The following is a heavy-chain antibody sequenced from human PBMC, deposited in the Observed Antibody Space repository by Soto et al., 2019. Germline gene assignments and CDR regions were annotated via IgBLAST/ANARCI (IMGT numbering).Heavy chain of an antibody. V-gene: IGHV3-74*01. Sequence: GGSLRLSCAASGFTFSSYWMHWVRQAPGKGLAWVSRINSDGSSTSYADSVKGRFTISRDNAKNTLYLQMNSLRAEDTAVYYCARARVLSGWGPNDAFDIWGQGTMVTV. CDR3: ARARVLSGWGPNDAFDI. CDR2: INSDGSST. CDR1: GFTFSSYW. D-gene: IGHD6-19*01. J-gene: IGHJ3*02.